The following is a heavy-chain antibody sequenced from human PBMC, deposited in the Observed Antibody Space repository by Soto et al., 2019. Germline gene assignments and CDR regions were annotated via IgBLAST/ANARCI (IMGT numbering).Heavy chain of an antibody. D-gene: IGHD2-2*01. V-gene: IGHV4-59*08. J-gene: IGHJ6*03. CDR1: GGSISSYY. Sequence: LSLTCTVSGGSISSYYWSWIRQPPGKGLEWIGYIYYSGSTNYNPSLKSRVTISVDTSKNQFSLKLSSVTAADTTVYYCAREVGYCSSTSCYGLDYYYYMDVWGKGTTVTVSS. CDR2: IYYSGST. CDR3: AREVGYCSSTSCYGLDYYYYMDV.